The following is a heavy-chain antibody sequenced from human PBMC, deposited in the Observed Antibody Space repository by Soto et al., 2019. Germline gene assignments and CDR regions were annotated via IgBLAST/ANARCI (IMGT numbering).Heavy chain of an antibody. CDR1: GYTFSNYG. CDR3: ARVVPGAEAWFGP. D-gene: IGHD2-2*01. J-gene: IGHJ5*02. Sequence: QVQLVQSGGEVKRPGASVKVSCKTSGYTFSNYGITWVRQAPGQPLEWLGWISLYSDGTNYAQKFQGRVSRTTDTSTTTDYMELSSLRSHDTAVYYCARVVPGAEAWFGPWGQGTLVTVSS. V-gene: IGHV1-18*01. CDR2: ISLYSDGT.